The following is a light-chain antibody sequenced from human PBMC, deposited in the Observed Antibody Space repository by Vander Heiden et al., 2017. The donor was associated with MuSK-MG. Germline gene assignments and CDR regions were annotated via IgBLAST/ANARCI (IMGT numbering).Light chain of an antibody. J-gene: IGKJ1*01. CDR1: QSISSW. Sequence: DIQMTQSPSTLSASVGDRVTITCRASQSISSWLAWYQQKPGKAPKLLIYKASSLESGVPSRFSGGESGTEFTLTISSLQPDDFATYYCQQYYTYPWTFGQGTKVEIK. V-gene: IGKV1-5*03. CDR2: KAS. CDR3: QQYYTYPWT.